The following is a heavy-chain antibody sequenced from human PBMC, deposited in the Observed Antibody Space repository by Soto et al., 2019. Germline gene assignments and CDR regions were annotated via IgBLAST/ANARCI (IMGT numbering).Heavy chain of an antibody. CDR1: GFTFSDHY. V-gene: IGHV3-11*01. CDR2: ISSSGSTI. CDR3: ARIMYYYDSSAYDY. Sequence: PGGSLRLSCAACGFTFSDHYMSWSRQAPGKGLEWVSYISSSGSTIYYADSVKGRFTISRDNAKNSLYLQMSSLRAEDTAVYYCARIMYYYDSSAYDYWGQGTLVTVSS. J-gene: IGHJ4*02. D-gene: IGHD3-22*01.